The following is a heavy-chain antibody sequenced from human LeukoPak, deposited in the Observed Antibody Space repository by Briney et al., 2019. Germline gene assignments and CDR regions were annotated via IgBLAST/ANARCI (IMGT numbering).Heavy chain of an antibody. CDR3: ARETGRDYDILTGYIDY. D-gene: IGHD3-9*01. CDR1: GFTFSSYA. CDR2: ISYDGSNK. V-gene: IGHV3-30-3*01. Sequence: GGSLRLSCAASGFTFSSYAMHWVRQAPGKGLEWVAVISYDGSNKYYADSVKGRFTISRDNSKNTLYLQMNSLRAEDTAVYYCARETGRDYDILTGYIDYWGQGTLVTVSS. J-gene: IGHJ4*02.